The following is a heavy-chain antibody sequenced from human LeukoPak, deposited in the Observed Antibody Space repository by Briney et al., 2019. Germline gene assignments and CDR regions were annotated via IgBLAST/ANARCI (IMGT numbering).Heavy chain of an antibody. CDR1: GYTFTSYD. Sequence: ASVKVSCKASGYTFTSYDINWVRQATGQGLEWMGWMNPNSGNTGYAQKFQGRVTMTRNTSISTAYMELSSLRSEDTAVYYCARGGNGGLYYYYYMDVWGKGTTVTVSS. V-gene: IGHV1-8*01. CDR2: MNPNSGNT. D-gene: IGHD7-27*01. J-gene: IGHJ6*03. CDR3: ARGGNGGLYYYYYMDV.